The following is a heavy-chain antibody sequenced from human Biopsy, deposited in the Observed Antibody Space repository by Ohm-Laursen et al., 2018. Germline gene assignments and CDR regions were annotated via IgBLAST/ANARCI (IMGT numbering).Heavy chain of an antibody. CDR2: VSYSGNT. CDR3: AAYYYDSSGYFYAFHY. V-gene: IGHV4-59*08. D-gene: IGHD3-22*01. Sequence: SETLSLTCTVSGVSISSYFWSWIRQPLGKGLEWIGYVSYSGNTKYNPSLKSRVIISADTSKNQFSLKLGSVTAADTAMYYCAAYYYDSSGYFYAFHYWGQGTLVTVSS. CDR1: GVSISSYF. J-gene: IGHJ4*02.